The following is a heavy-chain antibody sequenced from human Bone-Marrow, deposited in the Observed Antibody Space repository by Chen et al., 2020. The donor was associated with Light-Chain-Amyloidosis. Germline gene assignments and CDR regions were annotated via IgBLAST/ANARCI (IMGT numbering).Heavy chain of an antibody. CDR1: GYTFTSYY. V-gene: IGHV1-46*01. D-gene: IGHD5-12*01. Sequence: QVQLVQSGAEVKKPGASVKVSCKASGYTFTSYYMHWVRQAPGQGLEWMGIINPSGGSTSYAQRFQGKVTMTRDTSTSTDYMELSSLRSEDTAVYYCARGGGSTIRRGGPDYWGQGTLVTVSS. J-gene: IGHJ4*02. CDR2: INPSGGST. CDR3: ARGGGSTIRRGGPDY.